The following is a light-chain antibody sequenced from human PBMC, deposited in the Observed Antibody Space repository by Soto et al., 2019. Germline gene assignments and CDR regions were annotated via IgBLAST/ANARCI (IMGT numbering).Light chain of an antibody. CDR2: EIN. CDR3: TLYTSSSTV. J-gene: IGLJ3*02. CDR1: SSDFGTYNR. V-gene: IGLV2-18*01. Sequence: QSVLTQPPSVSGSPGQSVTISCTGTSSDFGTYNRVSWYQQPPGTAPKLMIYEINNRPSGVPDRFSGSKSGNTASLTISGLQAEDEADYYCTLYTSSSTVFGGGTQLTVL.